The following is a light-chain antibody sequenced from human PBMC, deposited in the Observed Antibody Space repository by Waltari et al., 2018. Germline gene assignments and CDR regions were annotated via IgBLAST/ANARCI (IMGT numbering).Light chain of an antibody. Sequence: QSALTQPASVSGSPGQSITISCTGTSSDVGFYDFVSWSHQHPAKAPKVMIYKVNNRPSGVSNRFSGSKSANTASLTISGLQAEDEADYYCSSYTRRSYWVFGGGTQLTVL. CDR2: KVN. J-gene: IGLJ3*02. CDR3: SSYTRRSYWV. V-gene: IGLV2-14*01. CDR1: SSDVGFYDF.